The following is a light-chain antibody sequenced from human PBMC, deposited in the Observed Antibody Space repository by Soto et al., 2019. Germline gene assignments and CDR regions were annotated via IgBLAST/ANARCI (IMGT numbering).Light chain of an antibody. CDR2: AES. V-gene: IGKV3-15*01. Sequence: EIVMTQSPATLSVSPGERATLSCRASQSVSSNLAWYQQKPDQAPRLLIYAESTRATGIPARFSGSGSGTEFTLTISSLQSEDFAVYYCQQYNKWPPYTFGQGTKLEIK. CDR3: QQYNKWPPYT. J-gene: IGKJ2*01. CDR1: QSVSSN.